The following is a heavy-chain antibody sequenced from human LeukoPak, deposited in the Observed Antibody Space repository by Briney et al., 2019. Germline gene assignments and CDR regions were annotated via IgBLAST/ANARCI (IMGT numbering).Heavy chain of an antibody. Sequence: GRSLGLSCAASGFTFSTYSMNWVRQAPGKGLEWISYISSSSNIRYYAVSVKGRFTISRDNAKNSLSLQMSSLRDEDTAVYYCASYNWNDDFFDYWGQGTLVTVSP. CDR3: ASYNWNDDFFDY. D-gene: IGHD1-20*01. J-gene: IGHJ4*02. CDR1: GFTFSTYS. V-gene: IGHV3-48*02. CDR2: ISSSSNIR.